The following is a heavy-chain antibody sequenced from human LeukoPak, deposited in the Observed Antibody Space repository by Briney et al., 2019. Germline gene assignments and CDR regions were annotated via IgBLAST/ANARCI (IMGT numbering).Heavy chain of an antibody. CDR2: IGSSGSNI. D-gene: IGHD5-18*01. Sequence: GGSLRLSCAASGFTFSDYYMTWIRQAPGKGLEWISYIGSSGSNIHYADSVKGRFTISRDNAKNSLYLQMNSLRAEDTAVYYCAREEDDTAIGYWGQGTLVTVSS. V-gene: IGHV3-11*01. J-gene: IGHJ4*02. CDR3: AREEDDTAIGY. CDR1: GFTFSDYY.